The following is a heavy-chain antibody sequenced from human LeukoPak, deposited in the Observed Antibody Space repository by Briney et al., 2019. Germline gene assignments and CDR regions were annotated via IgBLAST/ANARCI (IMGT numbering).Heavy chain of an antibody. V-gene: IGHV3-33*01. CDR1: GFIFSRNG. Sequence: GSLRLSCAASGFIFSRNGMHWVRQAPGKGLEWVAVIWYDASSKFYADSVKGRFTISRDNSKNTVYLQMNSLRAEDTAVCYCARDLAAAGTWFDPWGQGTLVTVSS. CDR3: ARDLAAAGTWFDP. D-gene: IGHD6-13*01. CDR2: IWYDASSK. J-gene: IGHJ5*02.